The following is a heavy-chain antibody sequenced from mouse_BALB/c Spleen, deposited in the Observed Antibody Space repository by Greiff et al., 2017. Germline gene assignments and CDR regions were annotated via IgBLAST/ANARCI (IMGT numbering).Heavy chain of an antibody. V-gene: IGHV1S135*01. CDR3: ARPHYYGSSYAAWFAY. CDR1: GYSFTSYY. CDR2: IDPFNGGT. J-gene: IGHJ3*01. Sequence: VQLQQSGPELMKPGASVKISCKASGYSFTSYYMHWVKQSHGKSLEWIGYIDPFNGGTSYNQKFKGKATLTVDKSSSTAYMHLSSLTSEDSAVYYCARPHYYGSSYAAWFAYWGQGTLVTVSA. D-gene: IGHD1-1*01.